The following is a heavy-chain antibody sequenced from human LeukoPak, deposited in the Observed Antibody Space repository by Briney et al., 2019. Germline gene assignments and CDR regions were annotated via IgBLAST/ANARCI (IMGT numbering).Heavy chain of an antibody. CDR1: GFTFTTYG. V-gene: IGHV3-7*01. D-gene: IGHD2-15*01. CDR2: IKQDGSER. J-gene: IGHJ4*02. CDR3: AKGTKLAVAANNYLDY. Sequence: GGSLRLSCAASGFTFTTYGMSWVRQAPGKGLEWVANIKQDGSERYYVDSVKGRFTSSRDNAKNSLYLQMNSLRAEDTGVYYCAKGTKLAVAANNYLDYWGQGTLLTVSS.